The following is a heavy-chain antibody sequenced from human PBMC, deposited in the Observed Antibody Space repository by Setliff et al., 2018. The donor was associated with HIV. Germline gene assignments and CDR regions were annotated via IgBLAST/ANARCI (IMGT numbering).Heavy chain of an antibody. J-gene: IGHJ5*02. CDR3: ARGLTAPAAAGS. CDR1: GYSLSSASY. D-gene: IGHD6-13*01. Sequence: PSESLSLTCSVSGYSLSSASYWGCIRQSPEKGLEWIGSISLSGSTYYNPSLQSRVTISIDMSKNHFSLNLKSVTAADTAIYYCARGLTAPAAAGSWGQGMLVTVSS. CDR2: ISLSGST. V-gene: IGHV4-38-2*02.